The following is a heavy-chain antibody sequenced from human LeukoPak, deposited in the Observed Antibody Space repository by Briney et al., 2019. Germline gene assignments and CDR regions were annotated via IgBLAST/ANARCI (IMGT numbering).Heavy chain of an antibody. CDR2: ISWNSGSI. CDR1: GFTVSNYT. V-gene: IGHV3-9*03. J-gene: IGHJ4*02. CDR3: AKDMYGDYGGYFDY. D-gene: IGHD4-17*01. Sequence: GGSLRLSCAASGFTVSNYTINWVRQPPGKGLEWVSGISWNSGSIGYADSVKGRFTISRDNAKNSLYLQMNSLRAEDMALYYCAKDMYGDYGGYFDYWGQGTLVTVSS.